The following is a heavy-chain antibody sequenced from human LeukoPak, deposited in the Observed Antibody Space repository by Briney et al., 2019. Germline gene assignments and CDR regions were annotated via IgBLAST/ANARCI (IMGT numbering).Heavy chain of an antibody. CDR1: GGSISSYY. V-gene: IGHV4-59*08. J-gene: IGHJ4*02. Sequence: SETLSLTCTVSGGSISSYYWSWIRQPPGKGLEWIGYIYYSGSTNYNPSLKSRVTISVDTSKVQFSLTLSSATAADTALYYCARGNPRYSSGLGFDYWGQGSLVTVSS. CDR3: ARGNPRYSSGLGFDY. CDR2: IYYSGST. D-gene: IGHD6-19*01.